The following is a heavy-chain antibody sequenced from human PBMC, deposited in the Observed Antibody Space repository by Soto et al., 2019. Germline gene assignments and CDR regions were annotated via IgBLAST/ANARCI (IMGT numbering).Heavy chain of an antibody. J-gene: IGHJ4*02. CDR3: ASEHDLWSPFCFDY. D-gene: IGHD3-3*01. Sequence: QVRLVQSGAEVKNPGASVKVSCKASGFTFTDYGIQWVRKVPGQSLEWMGWINAGTGTTKYSQKFQSRVDFSRDPYANVDYLEVRGLRSEDTDVYYCASEHDLWSPFCFDYWGQGTLVTVSS. V-gene: IGHV1-3*01. CDR1: GFTFTDYG. CDR2: INAGTGTT.